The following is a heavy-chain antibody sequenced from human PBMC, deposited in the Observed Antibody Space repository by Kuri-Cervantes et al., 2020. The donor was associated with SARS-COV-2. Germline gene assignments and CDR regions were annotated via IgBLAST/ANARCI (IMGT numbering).Heavy chain of an antibody. CDR1: GFTFSSYG. Sequence: GESLKISCAASGFTFSSYGMHWVRQAPGKGLEWVANIKQDGSEKYYVDSVKGRFTISRDNAKDSLYLQMDSLRAEDTAVYYCARGRNYDILTGYSEYYFDYWGQGTLVTVSS. CDR3: ARGRNYDILTGYSEYYFDY. D-gene: IGHD3-9*01. J-gene: IGHJ4*02. CDR2: IKQDGSEK. V-gene: IGHV3-7*01.